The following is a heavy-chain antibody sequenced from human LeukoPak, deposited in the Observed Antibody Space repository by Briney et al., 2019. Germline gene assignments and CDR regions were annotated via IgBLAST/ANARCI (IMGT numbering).Heavy chain of an antibody. CDR2: ISASGDSA. CDR3: VQGGWLDY. D-gene: IGHD6-19*01. CDR1: GFTFSNSG. Sequence: GGSLRLSCAASGFTFSNSGMTWVRQAPGKGLEWVSVISASGDSAYYGDSVKGRFTVSRDNSKNTLYLQIGSLRAEDSAIYYCVQGGWLDYWGQGTLVTVSS. J-gene: IGHJ4*02. V-gene: IGHV3-23*01.